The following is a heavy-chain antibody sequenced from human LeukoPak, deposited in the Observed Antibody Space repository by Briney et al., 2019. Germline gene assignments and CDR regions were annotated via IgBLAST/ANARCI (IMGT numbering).Heavy chain of an antibody. CDR1: GFTFSSYA. D-gene: IGHD2-21*02. V-gene: IGHV3-30*03. CDR2: VSFDGIEK. J-gene: IGHJ4*02. CDR3: ARGDINMTIVVVTLCDF. Sequence: GGSLRLSCAASGFTFSSYAMHWVRQAPGKGLEWVAVVSFDGIEKYYADSVKGRFTISRDDSRNTVYLQMNSLRSDDTAVYYCARGDINMTIVVVTLCDFWGQGTLVTVSS.